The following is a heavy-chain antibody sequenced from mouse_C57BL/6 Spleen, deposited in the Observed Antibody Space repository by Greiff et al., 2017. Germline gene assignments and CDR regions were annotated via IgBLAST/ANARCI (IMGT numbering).Heavy chain of an antibody. D-gene: IGHD1-1*01. V-gene: IGHV1-69*01. CDR1: GYTFTSYW. CDR2: IDPSDSYT. Sequence: QVQLQQSGAELVMPGASVKLSCKASGYTFTSYWMHWVKQRPGQGLEWIGEIDPSDSYTNYNQKFKGKSTLTVDKSSSTAYMQLSSLTSEDSAVYYCAREAVVAPFDYWGQGTTLTVSS. J-gene: IGHJ2*01. CDR3: AREAVVAPFDY.